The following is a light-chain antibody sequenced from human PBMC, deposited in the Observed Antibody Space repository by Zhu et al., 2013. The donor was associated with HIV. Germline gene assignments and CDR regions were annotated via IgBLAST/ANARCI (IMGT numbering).Light chain of an antibody. Sequence: EIVLTQSPGALSLSPGERATLSCRASQSIGSIFLAWYQQKPGQAPKLLIHGASSRAAGIPDRFSGSGSGTDFTLIISRLEPEDFAVYYCQQFDSSLTWTFGQGTKVTIK. V-gene: IGKV3-20*01. CDR2: GAS. CDR1: QSIGSIF. J-gene: IGKJ1*01. CDR3: QQFDSSLTWT.